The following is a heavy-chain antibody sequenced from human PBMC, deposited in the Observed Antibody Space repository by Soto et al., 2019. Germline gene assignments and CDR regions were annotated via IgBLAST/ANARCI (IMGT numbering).Heavy chain of an antibody. CDR3: ARGMDSGWYTGYNWFDP. D-gene: IGHD6-19*01. CDR2: MNPNSGNT. J-gene: IGHJ5*02. CDR1: GYTFTSYD. Sequence: ASVKVSCKASGYTFTSYDINWVRQATGQGLEWMGWMNPNSGNTGYAQKFQGRVTMTRNTSISTAYMELSSLRSEDTAVYYCARGMDSGWYTGYNWFDPWGQGTLVTVSS. V-gene: IGHV1-8*01.